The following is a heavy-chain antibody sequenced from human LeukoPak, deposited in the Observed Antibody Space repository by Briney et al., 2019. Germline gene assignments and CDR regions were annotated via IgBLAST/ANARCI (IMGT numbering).Heavy chain of an antibody. CDR1: GFTFSSYA. D-gene: IGHD2-15*01. CDR3: AKDLGYCSGGSCYRSGLFDY. V-gene: IGHV3-23*01. CDR2: ISGSGGST. J-gene: IGHJ4*02. Sequence: GGSLILSCAASGFTFSSYAMSWVRQAPGKGLEWVSAISGSGGSTYYADSVKGRFTISRDNSKNTLYLQMNSLRAEDTAVYYCAKDLGYCSGGSCYRSGLFDYWGQGTLVTVSS.